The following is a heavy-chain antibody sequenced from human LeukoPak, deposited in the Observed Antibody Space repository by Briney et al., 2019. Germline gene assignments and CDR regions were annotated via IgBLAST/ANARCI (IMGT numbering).Heavy chain of an antibody. Sequence: WGSLRLSCAASGFTFSSYSMNWVRQAPGKGLEWVSSISSSSSYIYYADSVKGRFTISRDNAKNSLYLQMNSLRAEDTAVYYCAREGSWNYDYWGQGTLVTVSS. V-gene: IGHV3-21*01. CDR3: AREGSWNYDY. J-gene: IGHJ4*02. D-gene: IGHD1-7*01. CDR1: GFTFSSYS. CDR2: ISSSSSYI.